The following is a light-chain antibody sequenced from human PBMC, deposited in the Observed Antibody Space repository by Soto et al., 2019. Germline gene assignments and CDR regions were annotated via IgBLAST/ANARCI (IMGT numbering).Light chain of an antibody. J-gene: IGKJ5*01. CDR2: GAS. CDR1: RGLSSTF. CDR3: QQRTNRPPIT. V-gene: IGKV3-11*01. Sequence: EIVLTHSPDTLSLSPGERAALSCSSSRGLSSTFLAWYQQKRGQAPRLLIYGASNRATGIPARFSGSGSGTDFTLTISGLEPEDFAVYYCQQRTNRPPITFGQGTRLEIK.